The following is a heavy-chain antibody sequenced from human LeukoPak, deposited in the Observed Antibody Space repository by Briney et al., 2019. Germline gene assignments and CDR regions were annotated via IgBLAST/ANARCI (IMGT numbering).Heavy chain of an antibody. CDR3: ARDVGSYYCFDY. D-gene: IGHD1-26*01. Sequence: GGSLRLSCAASGFPFSSYEMNWVRQAPGKGLEWVSYISDNGRTIYYADSVKGRFTISRDNAKNSLYLQMSSLRAEDTAVYYCARDVGSYYCFDYWGQGTLVTVSS. J-gene: IGHJ4*02. CDR1: GFPFSSYE. CDR2: ISDNGRTI. V-gene: IGHV3-48*03.